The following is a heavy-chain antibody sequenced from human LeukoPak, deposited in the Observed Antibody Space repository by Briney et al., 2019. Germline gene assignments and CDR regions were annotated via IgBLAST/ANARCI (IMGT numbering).Heavy chain of an antibody. J-gene: IGHJ4*02. CDR3: IRERFGDYAEN. CDR2: IYRDGTT. CDR1: GFPFSSYW. V-gene: IGHV3-53*01. D-gene: IGHD4-17*01. Sequence: GRSLRLSCVASGFPFSSYWMTWVRQAPGKGLEWVSVIYRDGTTSYADSVKGRFTISGDISKNTVYLQMNNLRAEDTAIYYCIRERFGDYAENWGQGTLVTVSS.